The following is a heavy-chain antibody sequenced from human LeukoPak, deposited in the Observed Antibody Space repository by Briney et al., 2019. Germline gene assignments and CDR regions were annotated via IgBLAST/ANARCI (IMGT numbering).Heavy chain of an antibody. D-gene: IGHD3-3*01. CDR1: GFTFSGPT. J-gene: IGHJ5*02. V-gene: IGHV3-73*01. Sequence: GGSLKLSCAASGFTFSGPTMHWVRQASGKGLEWVGRIRSRAHSSATAYAASVKGRFTISRDDSKNTAYLQMNSLKTEDTAVYYCTSGITSWGQGTLVTVSS. CDR2: IRSRAHSSAT. CDR3: TSGITS.